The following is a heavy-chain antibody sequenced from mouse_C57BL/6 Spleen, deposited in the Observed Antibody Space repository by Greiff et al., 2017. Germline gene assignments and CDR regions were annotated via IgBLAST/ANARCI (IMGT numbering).Heavy chain of an antibody. Sequence: VQLQQSGPELVKPGASVKISCKASGYSFTDYNMNWVKQSNGKSLEWIVVFTPNYGTTSYNQKFKGKATLTVDQSSSTAYMQLNRLTSEDSAVYYCARRGLYNAMDYWGQGTSVTVSS. CDR1: GYSFTDYN. V-gene: IGHV1-39*01. CDR3: ARRGLYNAMDY. CDR2: FTPNYGTT. D-gene: IGHD2-12*01. J-gene: IGHJ4*01.